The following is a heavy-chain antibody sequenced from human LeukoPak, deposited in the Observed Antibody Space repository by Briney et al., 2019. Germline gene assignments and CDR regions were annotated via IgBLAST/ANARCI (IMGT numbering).Heavy chain of an antibody. CDR3: ARLDSSGYYYSSYWFDP. J-gene: IGHJ5*02. Sequence: PSETLSLTCTVSGGSISSYYWSWIRQPPGKGLEWIGYIYYSGSTNYNPSLKSRVTIPVDTSKNQFSLKLSSVTAADTAVYYCARLDSSGYYYSSYWFDPWGQGTLVTVSS. CDR2: IYYSGST. D-gene: IGHD3-22*01. V-gene: IGHV4-59*08. CDR1: GGSISSYY.